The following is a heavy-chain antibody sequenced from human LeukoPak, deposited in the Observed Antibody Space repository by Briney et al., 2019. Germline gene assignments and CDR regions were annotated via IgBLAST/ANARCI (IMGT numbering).Heavy chain of an antibody. J-gene: IGHJ5*02. CDR2: YTDT. V-gene: IGHV4-30-4*07. CDR3: ARGNGYSSSDGLRYNWFDP. D-gene: IGHD6-13*01. Sequence: SETLSLTCAVSGGSISSGDYSWSWIRQPPGKGLEWIGYYTDTYYNPSLKSRVTISLDTSKNQFSLKLSSVTAADTAVYYCARGNGYSSSDGLRYNWFDPWGQGTLVTVSS. CDR1: GGSISSGDYS.